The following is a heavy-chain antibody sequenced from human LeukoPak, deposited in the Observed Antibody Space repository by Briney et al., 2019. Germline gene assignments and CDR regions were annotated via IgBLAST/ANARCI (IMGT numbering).Heavy chain of an antibody. J-gene: IGHJ4*02. CDR3: AREGSGAAMMMFDY. Sequence: SETLSLTCTVSGGSISSGDYYWSWIRQPPGKGLEWIGYIYYSGSTYYNPSLKGRVTISVDTSKNQFSLKLSSVTAADTAVYYCAREGSGAAMMMFDYWGQGTLVTVSS. CDR2: IYYSGST. D-gene: IGHD3-3*01. CDR1: GGSISSGDYY. V-gene: IGHV4-30-4*01.